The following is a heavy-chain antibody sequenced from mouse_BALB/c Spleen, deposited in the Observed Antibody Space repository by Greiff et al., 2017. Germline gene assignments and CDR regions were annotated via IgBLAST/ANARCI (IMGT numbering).Heavy chain of an antibody. CDR1: GFNIKDTY. Sequence: VQLQQSGAELVKPGASVKLSCTASGFNIKDTYMHWVKQRPEQGLEWIGRIDPANGNTKYDPKFQGKATITADTSSNTAYLQLSSLTSEDTAVDYCAREDYGSSYDWYFDVWGAGTTVTVSS. CDR2: IDPANGNT. J-gene: IGHJ1*01. V-gene: IGHV14-3*02. D-gene: IGHD1-1*01. CDR3: AREDYGSSYDWYFDV.